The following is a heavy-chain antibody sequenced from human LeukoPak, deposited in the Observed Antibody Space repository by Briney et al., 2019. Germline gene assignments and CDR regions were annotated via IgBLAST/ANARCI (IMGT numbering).Heavy chain of an antibody. D-gene: IGHD4-17*01. V-gene: IGHV3-9*01. J-gene: IGHJ4*02. CDR3: ARDLETTVTTSVGY. CDR1: GFTFDDYA. CDR2: ISWNSGSI. Sequence: PGRSLRLSCAASGFTFDDYAMHWVRQAPGKGLEWVSGISWNSGSIGYADSVKGRFTISRDNAKNSLYLQMNSLRAEDTAVYYCARDLETTVTTSVGYWGQGTLVTVSS.